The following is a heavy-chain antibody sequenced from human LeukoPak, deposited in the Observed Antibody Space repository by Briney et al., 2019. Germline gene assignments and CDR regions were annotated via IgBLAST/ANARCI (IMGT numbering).Heavy chain of an antibody. CDR2: IYYGGTT. Sequence: SETLSLTCSVSGGSISAYYWSWIRQSPGKGLEWIGYIYYGGTTNYNPSLKSRVTISVDTSKNQFSLKLSSVTAADTAVYYCARLIRREGYFDYWGQGTLVTVSS. V-gene: IGHV4-59*12. J-gene: IGHJ4*02. CDR1: GGSISAYY. D-gene: IGHD2-8*01. CDR3: ARLIRREGYFDY.